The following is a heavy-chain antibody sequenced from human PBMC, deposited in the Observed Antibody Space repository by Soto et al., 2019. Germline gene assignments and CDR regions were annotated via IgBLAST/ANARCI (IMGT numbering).Heavy chain of an antibody. D-gene: IGHD2-21*02. V-gene: IGHV4-30-4*01. Sequence: SETLSLPCTVSGGTVNNGYYFWSWIRQSPGKGLEWLGYIYFTGSTYYTPSLKSRLHISMDKSKNHFSLEMTSVTVADTAVYFYCRGAVVDVVSAFTRELDHLGPRSLVTVSS. CDR1: GGTVNNGYYF. CDR2: IYFTGST. J-gene: IGHJ4*02. CDR3: CRGAVVDVVSAFTRELDH.